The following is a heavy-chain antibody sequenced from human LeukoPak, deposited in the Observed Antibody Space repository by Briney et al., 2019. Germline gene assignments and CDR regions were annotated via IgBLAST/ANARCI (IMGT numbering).Heavy chain of an antibody. V-gene: IGHV4-39*01. CDR2: IYHRGST. D-gene: IGHD1-26*01. J-gene: IGHJ4*02. Sequence: SETLSLTCTVSGDSISSNSYYWGWLRQTPGKGLEWIGSIYHRGSTYYTPSLKSRVTISVDTSKNQFSLKMRSVTAADTAVYYCARRGWDILFAFWGQGTLVTVSS. CDR3: ARRGWDILFAF. CDR1: GDSISSNSYY.